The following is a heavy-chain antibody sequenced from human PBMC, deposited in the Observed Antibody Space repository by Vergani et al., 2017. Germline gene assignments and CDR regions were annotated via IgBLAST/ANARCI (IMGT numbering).Heavy chain of an antibody. V-gene: IGHV3-43*01. J-gene: IGHJ4*02. CDR1: GFKFGDYT. Sequence: EVQLVESGGGVIQPGKSLRLSCEASGFKFGDYTMHWVRQAPGKSPEWVALISWDGGSTNYAGSVKGRFTVSRDNSKNSLFLQLNSLTIDDTALYFCAKERESAAYDYWGQGTLVTVSS. CDR2: ISWDGGST. D-gene: IGHD2-15*01. CDR3: AKERESAAYDY.